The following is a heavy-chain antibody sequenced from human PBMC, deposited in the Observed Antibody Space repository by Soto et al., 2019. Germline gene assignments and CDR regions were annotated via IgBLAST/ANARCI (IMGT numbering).Heavy chain of an antibody. V-gene: IGHV3-33*01. CDR1: GFTFSSYG. CDR2: IWYDGNNK. CDR3: AREAPYYCMDV. Sequence: QVQLVESGGGVVQPGRSLRLSCAASGFTFSSYGMHWVRQAPGKGLEWVAVIWYDGNNKYYADSVKGRFTISRDNSKNTLYLQMNSLRAEDTAVYYCAREAPYYCMDVWGQGTTVTVSS. J-gene: IGHJ6*02.